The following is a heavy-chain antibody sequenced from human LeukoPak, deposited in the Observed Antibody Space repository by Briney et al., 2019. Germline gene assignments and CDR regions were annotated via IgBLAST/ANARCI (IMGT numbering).Heavy chain of an antibody. CDR2: IIPIFGTA. V-gene: IGHV1-69*13. Sequence: ASVKVPCKASGGTFSSYAISWVRQAPGQGLEWMGGIIPIFGTANYAQKFQGRVTITADESTSTAYMELSSLGSEDTAVYYCARGIEQQLETLYYWGQGTLVTVSS. CDR3: ARGIEQQLETLYY. CDR1: GGTFSSYA. J-gene: IGHJ4*02. D-gene: IGHD6-13*01.